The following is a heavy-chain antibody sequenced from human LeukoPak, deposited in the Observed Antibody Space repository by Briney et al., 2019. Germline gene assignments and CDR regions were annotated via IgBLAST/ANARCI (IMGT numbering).Heavy chain of an antibody. D-gene: IGHD1-26*01. V-gene: IGHV4-34*01. Sequence: SETLSLTCAVYGGSFSGYYWSWIRQPPGKGLEWIGEINHSGSTNYNPSLKSRVTISVDTSKNQFSLKLSSVTAADTAVYYCARGWGSYRAPTFDYWGQGTLVTVSS. CDR3: ARGWGSYRAPTFDY. J-gene: IGHJ4*02. CDR1: GGSFSGYY. CDR2: INHSGST.